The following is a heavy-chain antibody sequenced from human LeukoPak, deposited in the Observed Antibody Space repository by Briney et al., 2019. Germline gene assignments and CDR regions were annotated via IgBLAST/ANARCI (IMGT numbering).Heavy chain of an antibody. V-gene: IGHV1-58*02. CDR3: AADPLYYYYDSSGYLGY. CDR2: MGVGSGNT. D-gene: IGHD3-22*01. J-gene: IGHJ4*02. Sequence: SVKVSCKASGFTSTSSAMQWVRQARGQRLEWIGWMGVGSGNTNYAQKFQERVTITRDMSTSTAYMELSSLRSEDTAVYYCAADPLYYYYDSSGYLGYWGQGTLVTVSS. CDR1: GFTSTSSA.